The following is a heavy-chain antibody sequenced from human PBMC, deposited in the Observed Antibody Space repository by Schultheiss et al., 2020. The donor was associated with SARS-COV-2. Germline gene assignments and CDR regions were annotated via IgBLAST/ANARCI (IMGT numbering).Heavy chain of an antibody. D-gene: IGHD6-13*01. CDR3: ARAIAAAGIWFDP. CDR2: IYHSGST. CDR1: GGSVSSGSYY. V-gene: IGHV4-39*07. J-gene: IGHJ5*02. Sequence: SETLSLTCTVSGGSVSSGSYYWSWIRQPPGKGLEWIGSIYHSGSTYYNPSLKSRVTISVDTSKNQFSLKLSSVTAADTAVYYCARAIAAAGIWFDPWGQGTLVTVSS.